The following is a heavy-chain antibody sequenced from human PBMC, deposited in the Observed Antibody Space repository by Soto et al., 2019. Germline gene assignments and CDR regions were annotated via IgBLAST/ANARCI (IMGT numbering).Heavy chain of an antibody. CDR3: AKDFKVSGGHYGSLNYYYGMDV. Sequence: GGSLRLSCAASGFTFSDFGMHWVRQAPGKXLEWVAIISYDGILKYYADSVKGRFTISRDTSKGAVYLQMNSLTPEDTAVYYCAKDFKVSGGHYGSLNYYYGMDVWGQGTTVTVSS. V-gene: IGHV3-30*18. D-gene: IGHD3-10*01. J-gene: IGHJ6*02. CDR1: GFTFSDFG. CDR2: ISYDGILK.